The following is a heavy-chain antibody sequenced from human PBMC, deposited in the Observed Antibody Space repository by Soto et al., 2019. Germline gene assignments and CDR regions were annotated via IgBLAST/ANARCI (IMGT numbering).Heavy chain of an antibody. D-gene: IGHD1-26*01. V-gene: IGHV4-30-4*01. CDR3: ARGVVLPPTTPIRSCCAP. Sequence: QVQLQESGPGLVNPSQTLSLTCTVSGDSISSGDYFWSWIRQPPGKGLEWIGYIYRGGSTYNNPSLRSRVTISADTSRNQFSLKLTSATAADTAIYYCARGVVLPPTTPIRSCCAPWVQGPLVAVSS. CDR1: GDSISSGDYF. J-gene: IGHJ5*02. CDR2: IYRGGST.